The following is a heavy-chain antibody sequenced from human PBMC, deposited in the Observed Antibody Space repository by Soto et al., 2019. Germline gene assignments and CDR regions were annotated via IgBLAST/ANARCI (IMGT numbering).Heavy chain of an antibody. V-gene: IGHV1-69*19. CDR3: AREVQVHTPAFVY. CDR2: ISPMFGAA. D-gene: IGHD3-10*01. CDR1: GGTFNTYA. Sequence: QVQLVQSGAEMKKPGSSVKVSCQSSGGTFNTYAMNWERQAPGQGPEWMGDISPMFGAANYAPKFQGRVTLTADESTGTSYMQLSRLTSEDTALYFCAREVQVHTPAFVYWGQGTLVTVSS. J-gene: IGHJ4*02.